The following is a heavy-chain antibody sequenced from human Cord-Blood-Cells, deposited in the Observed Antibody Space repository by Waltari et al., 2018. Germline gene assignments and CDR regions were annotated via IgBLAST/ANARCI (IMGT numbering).Heavy chain of an antibody. V-gene: IGHV4-61*09. CDR1: GGSISSGSYY. Sequence: QVQLQESGPGLVKPSQTLSLTCTVSGGSISSGSYYWSCILQPAGKGLEWIGYIYTSGSTNYNPSLKSRVTISVDTSKNQFSLKLSSVTAADTAVYYCARVGTTVTTYYYDYGMDVWGQGTTVTVSS. CDR3: ARVGTTVTTYYYDYGMDV. J-gene: IGHJ6*02. CDR2: IYTSGST. D-gene: IGHD4-17*01.